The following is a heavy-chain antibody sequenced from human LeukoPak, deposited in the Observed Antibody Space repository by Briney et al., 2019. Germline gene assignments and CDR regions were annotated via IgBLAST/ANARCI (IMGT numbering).Heavy chain of an antibody. CDR2: IRYDGSKK. J-gene: IGHJ4*02. CDR1: GFTFRSHA. D-gene: IGHD5-18*01. Sequence: QPGGSLRLSCAASGFTFRSHAMHCVRQAPGKGLEWVAFIRYDGSKKYYADSVKGRFTISRDNSKNTLYLQMNSLRAEDTAVYYCARDRRLQLWSPAGFDYWGQGTLVTASS. CDR3: ARDRRLQLWSPAGFDY. V-gene: IGHV3-30*02.